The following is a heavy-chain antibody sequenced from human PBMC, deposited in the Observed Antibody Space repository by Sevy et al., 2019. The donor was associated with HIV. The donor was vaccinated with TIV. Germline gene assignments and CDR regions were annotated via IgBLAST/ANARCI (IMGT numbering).Heavy chain of an antibody. D-gene: IGHD2-8*02. CDR2: IYYTEST. V-gene: IGHV4-31*03. Sequence: SETLSLTCTVSGGSISSGEYYWTWIRQHPEKGLEWIGYIYYTESTYYNPSLEIRVIISIDTSKNQFSLKLSSVTAADTAMYYCARGDTVLPTGGFDLWGRGTLVTVSS. CDR1: GGSISSGEYY. CDR3: ARGDTVLPTGGFDL. J-gene: IGHJ2*01.